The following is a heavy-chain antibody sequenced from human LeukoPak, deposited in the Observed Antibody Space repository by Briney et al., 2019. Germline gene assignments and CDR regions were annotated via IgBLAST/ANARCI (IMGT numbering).Heavy chain of an antibody. Sequence: ASVKVSCKASGYTFTGYYMHWVRQAPGQGLEWMGWINPNSGGTNYAQKFQGRVTMTRDTSISTAYMELSRLRSDDTAVYYCARGPYCAIGVCYTTYFDYWGQGTLVTVSS. D-gene: IGHD2-8*01. V-gene: IGHV1-2*02. CDR2: INPNSGGT. CDR1: GYTFTGYY. CDR3: ARGPYCAIGVCYTTYFDY. J-gene: IGHJ4*02.